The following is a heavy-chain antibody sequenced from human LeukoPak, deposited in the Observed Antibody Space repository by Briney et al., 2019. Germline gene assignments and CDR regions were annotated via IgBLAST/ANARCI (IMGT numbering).Heavy chain of an antibody. V-gene: IGHV1-2*02. CDR3: ARGIPSFTLFGVVIY. CDR1: GYNFPGYD. J-gene: IGHJ4*02. D-gene: IGHD3-3*01. CDR2: INPNNGGT. Sequence: ASVKVSCTTSGYNFPGYDIHWVRLPHGPGPGWMGFINPNNGGTEYARRFQGRITMTRDTSISTAFMELSGLRSDDTAVYYCARGIPSFTLFGVVIYWGQGTAVTVSS.